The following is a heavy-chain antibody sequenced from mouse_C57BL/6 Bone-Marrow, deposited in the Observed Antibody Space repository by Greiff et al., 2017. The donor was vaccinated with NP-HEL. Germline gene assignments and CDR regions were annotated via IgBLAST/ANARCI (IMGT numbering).Heavy chain of an antibody. CDR2: ISYSGST. Sequence: EVKVVESGPGMVKPSHTLSLTCTVTSYSITSGYDWHWIRHFPGNKLEWMGYISYSGSTNYNPSLKSRISITHDTSKNHFFLKLNSVTTEDTATYYCARYGNYPFDYWGQGTTLTVSS. J-gene: IGHJ2*01. V-gene: IGHV3-1*01. D-gene: IGHD2-1*01. CDR3: ARYGNYPFDY. CDR1: SYSITSGYD.